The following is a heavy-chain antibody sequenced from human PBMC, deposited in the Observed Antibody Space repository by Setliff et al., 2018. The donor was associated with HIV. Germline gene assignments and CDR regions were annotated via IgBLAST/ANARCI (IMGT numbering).Heavy chain of an antibody. Sequence: PSETLSLTCTVSGGSINSTSYYWGWIRQPPGNGLEWIGSIYHTGSTYYKPSLKSRVTISVDTSKNQFSLRLSSVAAGDTAVYYCARDYYDSSGYIFFPGLPDYWGQGTLVTVSS. V-gene: IGHV4-39*02. CDR2: IYHTGST. CDR1: GGSINSTSYY. D-gene: IGHD3-22*01. J-gene: IGHJ4*02. CDR3: ARDYYDSSGYIFFPGLPDY.